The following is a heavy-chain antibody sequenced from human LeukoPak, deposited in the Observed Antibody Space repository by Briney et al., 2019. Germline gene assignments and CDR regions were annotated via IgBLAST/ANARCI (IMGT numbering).Heavy chain of an antibody. CDR1: GGTFSSYA. Sequence: SVKVSCKASGGTFSSYAISWVRQAPGQGLEWMGRIIPILGTANYAQRFQGRVTITADKSTSTAYMELSSLASDDTGVYYCAREEDFAFDIWGQGTMVTVSS. V-gene: IGHV1-69*04. D-gene: IGHD2-15*01. J-gene: IGHJ3*02. CDR3: AREEDFAFDI. CDR2: IIPILGTA.